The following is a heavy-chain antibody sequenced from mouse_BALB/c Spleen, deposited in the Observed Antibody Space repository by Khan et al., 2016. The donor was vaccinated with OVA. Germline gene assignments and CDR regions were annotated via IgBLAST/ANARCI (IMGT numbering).Heavy chain of an antibody. Sequence: QIQLVQSGPELKKPGETVKISCKASGYTFTNYGMNWVKQAPGKGLKWMGWINTNTGEPTYAEEFKGRFAFSLETSASTAYLQINNLKTDDTATYFCARGNYYGSNSWFAYWGPGTKVTVSA. D-gene: IGHD1-1*01. CDR3: ARGNYYGSNSWFAY. J-gene: IGHJ3*01. CDR1: GYTFTNYG. V-gene: IGHV9-3*02. CDR2: INTNTGEP.